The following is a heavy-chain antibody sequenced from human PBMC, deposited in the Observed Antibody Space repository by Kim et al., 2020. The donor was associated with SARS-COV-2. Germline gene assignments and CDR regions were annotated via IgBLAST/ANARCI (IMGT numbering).Heavy chain of an antibody. CDR3: AREIVYYYMDV. V-gene: IGHV4-4*07. Sequence: TNYNPSLRSRVTMSVDTSKNQFSLKLSSVAAADTAVYYCAREIVYYYMDVWGKGTTVTVSS. D-gene: IGHD1-26*01. J-gene: IGHJ6*03. CDR2: T.